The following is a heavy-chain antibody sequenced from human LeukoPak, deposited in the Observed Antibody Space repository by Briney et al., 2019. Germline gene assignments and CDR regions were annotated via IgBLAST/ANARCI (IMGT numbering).Heavy chain of an antibody. CDR1: GGSFSGYY. CDR2: IYYSGST. CDR3: ARSQVVVAAAMSWFDP. J-gene: IGHJ5*02. V-gene: IGHV4-59*01. D-gene: IGHD2-15*01. Sequence: SETLSLTCAVYGGSFSGYYWSWIRQPPGKGLEWIGYIYYSGSTNYNPSLKSRVTISVDTSKNQFSLKLSSVTAADTAVYYCARSQVVVAAAMSWFDPWGQGTLVTVSS.